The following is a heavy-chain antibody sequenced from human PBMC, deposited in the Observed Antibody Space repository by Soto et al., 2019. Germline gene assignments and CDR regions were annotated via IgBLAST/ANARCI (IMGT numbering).Heavy chain of an antibody. CDR3: AKDSGTAMVTSYYYYGMDV. J-gene: IGHJ6*02. CDR1: GFTFSSYG. CDR2: ISNDGSKK. D-gene: IGHD5-18*01. V-gene: IGHV3-30*18. Sequence: XVSLRLSCAASGFTFSSYGMHWVRQAPGKGLEWVAVISNDGSKKYYADSVKGRFTISRDNSKNTLYLQMNSLRAEDTAVYYCAKDSGTAMVTSYYYYGMDVWGQGTTVTVSS.